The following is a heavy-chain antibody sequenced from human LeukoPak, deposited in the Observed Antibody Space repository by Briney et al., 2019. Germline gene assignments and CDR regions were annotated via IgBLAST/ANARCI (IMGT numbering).Heavy chain of an antibody. Sequence: GGSLRLSCAASGFTFSSYSMNWVRQAPGKGLEWVAVISYDGSNKYYADSVKGRFTISRDNSKNTLYLQMNSLRAEDTAVYYCARGSGYPFGPEYYGMDVWGQGTTVTVSS. CDR2: ISYDGSNK. V-gene: IGHV3-30*03. CDR1: GFTFSSYS. J-gene: IGHJ6*02. CDR3: ARGSGYPFGPEYYGMDV. D-gene: IGHD3-3*01.